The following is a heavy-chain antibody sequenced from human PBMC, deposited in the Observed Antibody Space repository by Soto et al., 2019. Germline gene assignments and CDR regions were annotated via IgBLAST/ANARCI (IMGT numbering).Heavy chain of an antibody. V-gene: IGHV3-23*01. CDR3: AKARGGSTTILFAFDI. J-gene: IGHJ3*02. CDR2: LSGTGDGA. D-gene: IGHD3-9*01. CDR1: GFTFSTYA. Sequence: GGSLRLSCAASGFTFSTYAMSWVRQAPGKGLEWVSTLSGTGDGAYYADSVKGRFIISRDNSENMLFLYMDSLRAEDTALYYCAKARGGSTTILFAFDIWGQWTMVTVSS.